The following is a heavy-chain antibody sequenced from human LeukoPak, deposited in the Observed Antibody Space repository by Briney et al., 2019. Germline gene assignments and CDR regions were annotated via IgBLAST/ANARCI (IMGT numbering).Heavy chain of an antibody. Sequence: ASVKVSCKASGYTFTSYGISWVRQAPGQGLEWMGWISAYNGNTNYAQKLQGRVTMTTDTSTSTAYMELRSLRSDDTAVYYCARDVDYYDSSGYYKGQNDYWGQGTLVTVSS. V-gene: IGHV1-18*01. CDR1: GYTFTSYG. CDR2: ISAYNGNT. CDR3: ARDVDYYDSSGYYKGQNDY. D-gene: IGHD3-22*01. J-gene: IGHJ4*02.